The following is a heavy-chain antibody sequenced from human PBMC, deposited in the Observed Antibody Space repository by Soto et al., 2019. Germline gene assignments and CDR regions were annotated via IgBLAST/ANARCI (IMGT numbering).Heavy chain of an antibody. CDR2: ISYDGSNK. J-gene: IGHJ5*02. Sequence: QVQLVESGGGVVQPGRSLRLSCAASGFTFSSYGMHWVRQAPGKGLEWVAVISYDGSNKYYADSVNGRFTISRDNSKNTLYLQMNSLRAEDTAVYYCAKGTVNGYNWFDPWGQGTPVTVSS. CDR1: GFTFSSYG. D-gene: IGHD4-17*01. CDR3: AKGTVNGYNWFDP. V-gene: IGHV3-30*18.